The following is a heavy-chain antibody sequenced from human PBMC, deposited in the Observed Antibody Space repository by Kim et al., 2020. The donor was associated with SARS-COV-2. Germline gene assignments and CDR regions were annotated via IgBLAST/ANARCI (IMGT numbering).Heavy chain of an antibody. CDR1: GGSFSGYY. Sequence: SETLSLTCAVYGGSFSGYYWSWIRQPPGKGLEWIGEINHSGSTNYNPSLKSRVTISVDTSKNQFSLKLSSVTAADTAVYYCARAGGRYGMDVWGQGTTVTVSS. J-gene: IGHJ6*02. CDR2: INHSGST. D-gene: IGHD3-16*01. V-gene: IGHV4-34*01. CDR3: ARAGGRYGMDV.